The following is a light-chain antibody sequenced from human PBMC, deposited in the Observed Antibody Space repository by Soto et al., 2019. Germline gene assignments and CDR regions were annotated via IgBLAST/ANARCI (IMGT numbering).Light chain of an antibody. J-gene: IGKJ5*01. CDR1: QSVSSSY. Sequence: EIVLTQSPGTLSLSPGERATLSCRASQSVSSSYLAWYQQKPGQAPSLLIYGASSRATAIPDRFSGSGSGTDFTLTISRLEPEDFAVYYCQQYASSPITFGQGTRLEIK. CDR2: GAS. CDR3: QQYASSPIT. V-gene: IGKV3-20*01.